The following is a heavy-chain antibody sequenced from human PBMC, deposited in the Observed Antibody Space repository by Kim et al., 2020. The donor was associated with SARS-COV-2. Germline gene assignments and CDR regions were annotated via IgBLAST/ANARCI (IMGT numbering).Heavy chain of an antibody. CDR2: INTNTGNP. J-gene: IGHJ6*03. Sequence: ASVKVSCKASGYTFTSYAMNWVRQAPGQGLEWMGWINTNTGNPTYAQGFTGRFVFSLDTSVSTAYLQISSLKAEDTAVYYCAIDYAGIYYYYYMDVWGKGTTVTVSS. CDR3: AIDYAGIYYYYYMDV. V-gene: IGHV7-4-1*02. CDR1: GYTFTSYA. D-gene: IGHD1-1*01.